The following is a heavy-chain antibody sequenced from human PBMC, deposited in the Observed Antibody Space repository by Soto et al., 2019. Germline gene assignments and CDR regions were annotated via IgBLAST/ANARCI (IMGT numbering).Heavy chain of an antibody. CDR3: AKYRRTEAEGFTLDY. J-gene: IGHJ4*02. Sequence: SETLSLTCTVPGDSVNNYYWSWIRQPPGKRLEWIGCIYYTGSTTYNPSLETRVTMSVDTSKNQFSLKLNSVNAADTAVYYCAKYRRTEAEGFTLDYWGRGTLVTVSS. CDR1: GDSVNNYY. V-gene: IGHV4-59*02. CDR2: IYYTGST. D-gene: IGHD6-13*01.